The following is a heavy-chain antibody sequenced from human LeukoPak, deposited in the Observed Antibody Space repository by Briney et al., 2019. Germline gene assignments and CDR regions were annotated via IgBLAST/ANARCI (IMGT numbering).Heavy chain of an antibody. J-gene: IGHJ4*02. D-gene: IGHD6-19*01. CDR3: ARDWDKYSSGWYAY. CDR2: ISSSSSYI. CDR1: GFTFSSCS. V-gene: IGHV3-21*01. Sequence: GGSLRLSCAASGFTFSSCSMNWVRQAPGKGLEWVSSISSSSSYIYYADSVKGRFTISRDNAKNSLYLQMNSLRAEDTAVYYCARDWDKYSSGWYAYWGQGTLVTVSS.